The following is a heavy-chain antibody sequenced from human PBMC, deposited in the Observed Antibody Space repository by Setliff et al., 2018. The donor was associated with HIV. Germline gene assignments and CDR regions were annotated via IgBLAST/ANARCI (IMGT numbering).Heavy chain of an antibody. CDR2: MTPLTAST. J-gene: IGHJ4*01. V-gene: IGHV1-8*02. Sequence: GASVKVSCKTSGYTFVHFDIDWVRHAPGQGLEWIGWMTPLTASTGYSRKFQGRVTLTRDLSTGTAYMELNSLISHDTAVYYCARAPARANGVFDFWGQGSLVTVSS. CDR1: GYTFVHFD. CDR3: ARAPARANGVFDF. D-gene: IGHD2-8*01.